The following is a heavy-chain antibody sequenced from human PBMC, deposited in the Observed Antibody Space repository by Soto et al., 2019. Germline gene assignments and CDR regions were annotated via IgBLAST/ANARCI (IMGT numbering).Heavy chain of an antibody. J-gene: IGHJ4*02. Sequence: SETLSLTCAGYGGSFSGYYWSWIRQPPGKGLEWIGEINHSGSTNYNPSLKSRVTISVDTSKNQFSLKLSSVTAADTAVYYCARLRFLEWPDYWGQGTLVTVSS. CDR1: GGSFSGYY. CDR3: ARLRFLEWPDY. D-gene: IGHD3-3*01. V-gene: IGHV4-34*01. CDR2: INHSGST.